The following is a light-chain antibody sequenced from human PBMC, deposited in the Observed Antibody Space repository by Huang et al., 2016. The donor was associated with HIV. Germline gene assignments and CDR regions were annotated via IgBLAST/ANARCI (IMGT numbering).Light chain of an antibody. CDR3: QHSDGLSPLT. CDR2: DAS. Sequence: IRMTQSPSSLSASTGDRVTITCRASQNVGTSLAWYQQSPGRAPVILIYDASTLQRGVPSRFSGSGSRTVFTLTIGCLQVEDAATYYCQHSDGLSPLTFGGGT. V-gene: IGKV1-8*01. CDR1: QNVGTS. J-gene: IGKJ4*01.